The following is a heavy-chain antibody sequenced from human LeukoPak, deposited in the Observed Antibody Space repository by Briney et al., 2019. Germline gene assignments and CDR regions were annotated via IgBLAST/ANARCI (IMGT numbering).Heavy chain of an antibody. CDR1: GFTFSKYG. Sequence: GRSLRLSCAASGFTFSKYGMHWVRQAPGKGLEWVAVIWYDGNNKDYADSVEGRFSISRDNSKNTLSLQMNSLRVEDTAMYYCARVNCRSSSCYLASYFFDSWGQGTLVTVSS. D-gene: IGHD2-2*01. V-gene: IGHV3-33*01. CDR3: ARVNCRSSSCYLASYFFDS. CDR2: IWYDGNNK. J-gene: IGHJ5*01.